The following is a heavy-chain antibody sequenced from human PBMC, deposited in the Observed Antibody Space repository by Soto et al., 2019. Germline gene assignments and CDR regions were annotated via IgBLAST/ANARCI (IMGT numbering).Heavy chain of an antibody. J-gene: IGHJ6*02. V-gene: IGHV3-30*18. CDR2: ISYDGSHK. CDR1: GFTFKSYG. Sequence: QVQMVESGGGVVQPGRSLRLSCAASGFTFKSYGMHWVLQAPGKGLEWVAVISYDGSHKYYGDSVKGRFTISRDNSKKTLDLQMNSLRAEDTAVYYCAKDVITMVRTVYYYYGMDVWGQGTTVTVSS. CDR3: AKDVITMVRTVYYYYGMDV. D-gene: IGHD3-10*01.